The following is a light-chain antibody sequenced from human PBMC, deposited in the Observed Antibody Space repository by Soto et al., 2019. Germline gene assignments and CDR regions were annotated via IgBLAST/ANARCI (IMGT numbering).Light chain of an antibody. CDR2: DAY. J-gene: IGKJ4*01. CDR1: QSVSTN. V-gene: IGKV3-11*01. CDR3: QHRSAWPLT. Sequence: EIVMTQSPATLSVSPGERATLSCRSSQSVSTNNLAWYQQKPGQAPRLLIYDAYNRATGVPARFSGSGSGADFTLTISSLEPEDFAVYYCQHRSAWPLTFGGGTKVDI.